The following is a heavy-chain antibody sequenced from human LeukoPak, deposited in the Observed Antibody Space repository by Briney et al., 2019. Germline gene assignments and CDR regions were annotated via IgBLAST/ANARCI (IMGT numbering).Heavy chain of an antibody. V-gene: IGHV3-13*01. J-gene: IGHJ3*02. Sequence: PGGSLRLSCAASGFTFSSYDMHWVRQATGKGLEWVSAIGTAGDTYYPGSVKGRFTISRENAKNSLYLQMNSLRAEDTAVYYCARQIAVAGSDAFDIWGRGTMVTVSS. CDR2: IGTAGDT. D-gene: IGHD6-19*01. CDR3: ARQIAVAGSDAFDI. CDR1: GFTFSSYD.